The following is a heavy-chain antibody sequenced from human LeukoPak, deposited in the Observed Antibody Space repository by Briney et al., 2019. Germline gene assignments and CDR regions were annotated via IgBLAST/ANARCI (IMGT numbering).Heavy chain of an antibody. CDR2: IRYDGSNK. Sequence: PGGSLRLSCAASGFTFSSYEMNWVRQAPGKGLEWVAFIRYDGSNKYYADSVKGRFTISRDNSKNTLYLQMKSLRADDTGVYYRAKLDGERGYWGQGTLVTVSS. J-gene: IGHJ4*02. D-gene: IGHD3-10*01. CDR3: AKLDGERGY. CDR1: GFTFSSYE. V-gene: IGHV3-30*02.